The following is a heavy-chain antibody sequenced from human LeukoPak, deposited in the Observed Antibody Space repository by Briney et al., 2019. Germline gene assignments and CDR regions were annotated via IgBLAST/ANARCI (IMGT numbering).Heavy chain of an antibody. CDR2: IYYSGST. J-gene: IGHJ3*02. CDR1: GGSISSYY. D-gene: IGHD3-22*01. CDR3: ARGGVAWYDSSGANSDAFDI. V-gene: IGHV4-59*01. Sequence: PSETLSLTCTVSGGSISSYYWSWIRQPPGKGLEWIGYIYYSGSTNYNPSLKSRVTISVDTSKNQFSLKLSSVTAADTAVYYCARGGVAWYDSSGANSDAFDIWGQGTMVTVSS.